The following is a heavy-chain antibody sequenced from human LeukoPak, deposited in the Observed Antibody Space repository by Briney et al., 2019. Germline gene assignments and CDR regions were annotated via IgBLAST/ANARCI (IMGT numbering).Heavy chain of an antibody. J-gene: IGHJ6*03. V-gene: IGHV7-4-1*02. CDR2: INTNTGNP. CDR3: ARGSDIVVVPAAMDYYYYYYMDV. CDR1: GYTFTSYA. Sequence: GPSVKVSCKASGYTFTSYAMNWVRQAPGQGREWMGWINTNTGNPTYAHGFTGRFVFSLDTSVSTAYLQISSLKAEDTAVYYCARGSDIVVVPAAMDYYYYYYMDVWGKGTTVTVSS. D-gene: IGHD2-2*01.